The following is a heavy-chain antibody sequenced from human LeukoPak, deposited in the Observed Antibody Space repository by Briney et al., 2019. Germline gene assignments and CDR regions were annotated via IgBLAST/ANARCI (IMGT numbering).Heavy chain of an antibody. D-gene: IGHD3/OR15-3a*01. CDR3: TRDFWTDY. Sequence: PGGSLRLSCAASGFTFRNYWMSWIRQAPGRGLEWVANIKLDGTQKNYTQSVRGRFTISRDNARNFLYLQLSSLRAEDTAVYYCTRDFWTDYWGQGTLVTVSS. V-gene: IGHV3-7*01. J-gene: IGHJ4*02. CDR1: GFTFRNYW. CDR2: IKLDGTQK.